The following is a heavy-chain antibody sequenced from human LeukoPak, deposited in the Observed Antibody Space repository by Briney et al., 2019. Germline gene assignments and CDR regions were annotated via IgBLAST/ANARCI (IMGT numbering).Heavy chain of an antibody. D-gene: IGHD3-3*01. V-gene: IGHV4-59*01. J-gene: IGHJ6*03. CDR1: GGSISSYY. CDR2: IYYSGST. CDR3: ARNRDYDFWSGSSYYYYYMDV. Sequence: PSETLSLTCTVSGGSISSYYWSWIRQPPGKGLEWIGYIYYSGSTNYNPSLKSRVTISVDTSKNQFSLKLSSVTAADTAVYYCARNRDYDFWSGSSYYYYYMDVWGKGTTVTVSS.